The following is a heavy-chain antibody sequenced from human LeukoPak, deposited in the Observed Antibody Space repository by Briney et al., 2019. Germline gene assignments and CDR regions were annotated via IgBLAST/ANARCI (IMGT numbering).Heavy chain of an antibody. D-gene: IGHD3-22*01. CDR1: GYTFTSYG. CDR3: ARDPHYYDSSGYYDDYYYGMDV. Sequence: GASVKVSGKASGYTFTSYGISWVRQAPGQGLEWMGWISAYNGNTNYAQKLQGRVTMTTDTSTSTAYMELRSLRSDDTAVYYCARDPHYYDSSGYYDDYYYGMDVWGQGTTVTVSS. V-gene: IGHV1-18*01. CDR2: ISAYNGNT. J-gene: IGHJ6*02.